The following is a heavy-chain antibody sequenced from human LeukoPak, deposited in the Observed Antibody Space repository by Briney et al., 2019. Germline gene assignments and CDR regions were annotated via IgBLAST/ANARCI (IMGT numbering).Heavy chain of an antibody. CDR2: FTSGSRSI. V-gene: IGHV3-21*04. CDR1: GFTFSSYS. Sequence: PGGSLRLSCAASGFTFSSYSMTWVRQAPGKGLEWVSSFTSGSRSIYYADSVKGRFTISRDNAKNSLYLQMNSLRAEDTAVYYCAKGKQQLVLWVLGEFDYWGQGTLVTVSS. J-gene: IGHJ4*02. CDR3: AKGKQQLVLWVLGEFDY. D-gene: IGHD6-13*01.